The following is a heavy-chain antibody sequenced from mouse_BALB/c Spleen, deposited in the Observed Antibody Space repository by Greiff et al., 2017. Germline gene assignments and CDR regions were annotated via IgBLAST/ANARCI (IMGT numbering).Heavy chain of an antibody. CDR2: IYPGGGYT. CDR1: GYTFTNYW. J-gene: IGHJ4*01. D-gene: IGHD2-3*01. V-gene: IGHV1-63*02. Sequence: VQLQQSGAELVRPGTSVKISCKASGYTFTNYWLGWVKQRPGHGLEWIGDIYPGGGYTNYNEKFKGKATLTADTSSSTAYMPLSSLTSEDSAVYFCARWGDGYYNYAMDYWGQGTSVTVSS. CDR3: ARWGDGYYNYAMDY.